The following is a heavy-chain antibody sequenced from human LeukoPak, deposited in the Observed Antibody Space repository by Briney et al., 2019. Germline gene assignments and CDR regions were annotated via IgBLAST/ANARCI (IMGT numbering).Heavy chain of an antibody. CDR2: ISSSSRDI. CDR1: GFTFTSYA. CDR3: ARDSDSSGHYYMDYFDY. J-gene: IGHJ4*02. V-gene: IGHV3-21*01. D-gene: IGHD3-22*01. Sequence: GGPLRLSCAASGFTFTSYAMNWVRQAPGKGLEWVSSISSSSRDINYADSVKGRFTISRDNAWNSLYLQMNSLRAEDTAVYYCARDSDSSGHYYMDYFDYWGQGALVTVSS.